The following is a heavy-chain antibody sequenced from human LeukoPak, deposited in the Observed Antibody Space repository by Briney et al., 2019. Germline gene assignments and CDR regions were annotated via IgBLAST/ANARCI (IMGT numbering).Heavy chain of an antibody. J-gene: IGHJ4*02. Sequence: PGGSLRLSCSASGFTFSSYAMHWVRQAPGKGLEYVSSISSNGGSTYYADSVKGRFTISRDSSKNTLYLQMNSLRAEDTALYYCAKHGYCSGISCFFDFWGQGTQVTVSS. CDR2: ISSNGGST. V-gene: IGHV3-64*04. D-gene: IGHD2-2*03. CDR1: GFTFSSYA. CDR3: AKHGYCSGISCFFDF.